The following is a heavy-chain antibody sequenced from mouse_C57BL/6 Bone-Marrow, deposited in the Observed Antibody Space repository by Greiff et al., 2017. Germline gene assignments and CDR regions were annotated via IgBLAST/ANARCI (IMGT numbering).Heavy chain of an antibody. CDR3: ARLLMDY. D-gene: IGHD1-1*01. V-gene: IGHV5-2*01. CDR1: EYEFPSHD. CDR2: INSDGGST. Sequence: EVQGVESGGGLVQPGESLKLSCESNEYEFPSHDMCWARQTPGNRLELVAAINSDGGSTYYPDTMERRFIISRDNTKKTLYLQMSSLRSEDTAVYYCARLLMDYWGKGTTVTVSS. J-gene: IGHJ4*01.